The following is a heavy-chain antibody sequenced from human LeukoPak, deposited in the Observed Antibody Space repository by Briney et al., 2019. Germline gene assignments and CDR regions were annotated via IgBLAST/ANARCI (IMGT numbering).Heavy chain of an antibody. J-gene: IGHJ3*02. D-gene: IGHD3-22*01. CDR3: ARVYYYDSSALYAFDI. CDR2: INMDGSTI. CDR1: GFTFSSYW. Sequence: GGSLRLSCAASGFTFSSYWMHWVRQGPGKGLVWVARINMDGSTISYADFVKGRFTISRDNAKNSLYLQMNSLRAEDTAVYYCARVYYYDSSALYAFDIWGQGTMVTVSS. V-gene: IGHV3-74*01.